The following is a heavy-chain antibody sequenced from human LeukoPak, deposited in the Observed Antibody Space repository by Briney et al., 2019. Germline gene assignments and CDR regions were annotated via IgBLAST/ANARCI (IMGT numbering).Heavy chain of an antibody. CDR2: INPNSGGT. Sequence: GASVKVSCKASGYTFTSYYMHWVRQATGQGLEWMGWINPNSGGTNYTQKFQGRVTMTRDTSISTAYMELSRLRSDDTAVYYCATLREWAAFDIWGQGTMVTVSS. CDR3: ATLREWAAFDI. CDR1: GYTFTSYY. J-gene: IGHJ3*02. V-gene: IGHV1-2*02. D-gene: IGHD2-8*01.